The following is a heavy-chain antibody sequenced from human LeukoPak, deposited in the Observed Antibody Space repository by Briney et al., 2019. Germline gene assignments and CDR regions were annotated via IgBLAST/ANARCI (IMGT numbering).Heavy chain of an antibody. CDR3: AKTGGDCSGGSCYRSYFDY. V-gene: IGHV3-23*01. CDR1: GFTFSSYA. D-gene: IGHD2-15*01. Sequence: GGSLRLSCAASGFTFSSYAMSWVRQAPGKGPEWVSSISGGGGNTYYADSVKGRFTISRDNSKNTLYLQMNSLRAEDTAVYYCAKTGGDCSGGSCYRSYFDYWGQGTLVTVSS. J-gene: IGHJ4*02. CDR2: ISGGGGNT.